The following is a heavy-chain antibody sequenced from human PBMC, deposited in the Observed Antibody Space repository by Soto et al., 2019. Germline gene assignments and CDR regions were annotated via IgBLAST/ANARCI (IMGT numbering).Heavy chain of an antibody. Sequence: SETLSLTCTVSGASIRSTDYCWSWIRQAPGKGLEWIGYVYYTGSTYYNPSLMSRLTISVDTSKNQFSLKLTSVTAAETAVYYCVRTAREGAVAPHWFDRWGQGTQVTVSS. D-gene: IGHD2-21*02. J-gene: IGHJ5*02. CDR2: VYYTGST. CDR1: GASIRSTDYC. CDR3: VRTAREGAVAPHWFDR. V-gene: IGHV4-30-4*01.